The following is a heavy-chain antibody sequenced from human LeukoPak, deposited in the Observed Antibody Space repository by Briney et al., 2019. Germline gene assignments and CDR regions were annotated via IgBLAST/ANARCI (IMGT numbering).Heavy chain of an antibody. CDR2: ISASNGNT. J-gene: IGHJ4*02. Sequence: ASVKVSCKASGYTFTSSGFSWVRQAPGQGLEWMGWISASNGNTNYLQKLQGRVTMTTDTSTSTAYMELRSLRSDDTAVYYCTRDGPSGTYFLSYYWGQGTLVTVSS. CDR3: TRDGPSGTYFLSYY. D-gene: IGHD1-26*01. CDR1: GYTFTSSG. V-gene: IGHV1-18*01.